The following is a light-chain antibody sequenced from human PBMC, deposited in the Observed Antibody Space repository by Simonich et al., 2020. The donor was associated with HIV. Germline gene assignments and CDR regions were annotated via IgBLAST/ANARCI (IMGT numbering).Light chain of an antibody. CDR3: MQALQTPFT. V-gene: IGKV2-28*01. CDR1: QSLLHINGYNY. Sequence: DIVMTQYPLSLPVTPGEPASISCRSSQSLLHINGYNYLDWYLQKPGQSPQLLVYLGSNRAAGVPDRFSGSGSGTDFTLKISRVEAEDVGVYYCMQALQTPFTFGPGTRVDIK. CDR2: LGS. J-gene: IGKJ3*01.